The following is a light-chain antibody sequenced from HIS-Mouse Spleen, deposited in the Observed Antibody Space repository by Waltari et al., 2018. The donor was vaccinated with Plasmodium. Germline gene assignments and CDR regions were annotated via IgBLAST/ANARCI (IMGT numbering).Light chain of an antibody. V-gene: IGLV3-27*01. CDR2: KDS. CDR3: YSAADNNRV. Sequence: SYELTQPSSVSVSPGQTARITCSGDVLAKNYARWFQQKPGQAPALVIYKDSERPSGIPEPFSGSSSGTTVTLTISGAQVEDEADYYCYSAADNNRVFGGGTKLTVL. CDR1: VLAKNY. J-gene: IGLJ3*02.